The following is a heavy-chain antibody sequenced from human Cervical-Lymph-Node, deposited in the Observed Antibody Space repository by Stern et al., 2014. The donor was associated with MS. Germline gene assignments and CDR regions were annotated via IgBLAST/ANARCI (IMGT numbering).Heavy chain of an antibody. CDR3: VERDAWFDP. Sequence: QVQLVQSGAEVKKPGSSVNVSCKASGGTFSSYAISWVRQGPGQGLEWMGGVIPTLGTVNSAPKFQGRVTFIADKSSDTAYMELNSLRSDDTAVYYCVERDAWFDPWGPGTLVIVSS. V-gene: IGHV1-69*06. D-gene: IGHD1-1*01. CDR1: GGTFSSYA. CDR2: VIPTLGTV. J-gene: IGHJ5*02.